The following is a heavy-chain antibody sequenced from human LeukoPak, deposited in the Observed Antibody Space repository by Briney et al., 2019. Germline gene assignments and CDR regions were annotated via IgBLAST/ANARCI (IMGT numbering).Heavy chain of an antibody. Sequence: GGSLRLSCAASGFTFSSYAMSWVRQAPGKGLEWVSGISGNGGSIYYADSVKGRFTISRDNSKNTLYLQMNSLRAEDTAVYYCARGIAVAGSPYFDYWGQGTLVTVSS. CDR3: ARGIAVAGSPYFDY. J-gene: IGHJ4*02. V-gene: IGHV3-23*01. CDR2: ISGNGGSI. D-gene: IGHD6-19*01. CDR1: GFTFSSYA.